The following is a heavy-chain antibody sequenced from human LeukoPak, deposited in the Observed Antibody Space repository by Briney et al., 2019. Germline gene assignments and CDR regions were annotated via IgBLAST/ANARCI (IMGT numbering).Heavy chain of an antibody. D-gene: IGHD3-3*01. CDR3: ARASYYDFWSGYAYYYYGMDV. J-gene: IGHJ6*02. CDR2: ISSSGSTI. V-gene: IGHV3-11*04. CDR1: GFTFSDYY. Sequence: GGSLRLSCAASGFTFSDYYMSWIRQAPGKGLEWVSYISSSGSTIYYADSVKGRFTISRDNAKNSLYLQMNSLRAEDTAVYYCARASYYDFWSGYAYYYYGMDVWGQGTTVTVSS.